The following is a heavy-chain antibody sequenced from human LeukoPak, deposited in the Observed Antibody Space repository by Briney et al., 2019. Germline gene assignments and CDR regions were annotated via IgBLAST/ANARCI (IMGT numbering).Heavy chain of an antibody. CDR2: INPGNGDT. CDR1: GDIFSNYG. D-gene: IGHD2-15*01. V-gene: IGHV1-3*01. Sequence: ASVKVSCKASGDIFSNYGITWVRQAPGQRLEWLGWINPGNGDTKYSQNFQGRVTVTSDTSAATAYVELNSLTSEDTAVYYCARERWHCRVNCYSVYYYALDVWGQGTTVTVSS. CDR3: ARERWHCRVNCYSVYYYALDV. J-gene: IGHJ6*02.